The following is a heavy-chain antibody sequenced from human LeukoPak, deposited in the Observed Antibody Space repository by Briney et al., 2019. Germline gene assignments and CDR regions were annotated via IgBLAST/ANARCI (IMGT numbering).Heavy chain of an antibody. CDR1: GFTFSSYG. CDR3: ARIGGTGYFDY. J-gene: IGHJ4*02. V-gene: IGHV3-33*01. CDR2: IWYDGSNK. D-gene: IGHD1-1*01. Sequence: GRSLRLSCAACGFTFSSYGMHWVRQAPCKGLEGVAVIWYDGSNKYYADSVKGRFTISRDKSKNTLYLQMNSLRAEDTAVYYCARIGGTGYFDYWGQGTLVTVSS.